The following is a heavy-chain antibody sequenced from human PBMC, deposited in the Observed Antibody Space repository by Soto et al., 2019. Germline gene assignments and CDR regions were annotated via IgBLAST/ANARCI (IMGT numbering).Heavy chain of an antibody. J-gene: IGHJ5*02. CDR2: TYYISKWYN. Sequence: SQTLSLTCAISGDSVSSNSVAWNWIRQSPSRGLEWLGRTYYISKWYNDYAISVKSRITINPDTSKNQFSLQLNSVTPEDTAVYYCARGPAILNPWGQGILVTVSS. CDR1: GDSVSSNSVA. D-gene: IGHD3-3*01. CDR3: ARGPAILNP. V-gene: IGHV6-1*01.